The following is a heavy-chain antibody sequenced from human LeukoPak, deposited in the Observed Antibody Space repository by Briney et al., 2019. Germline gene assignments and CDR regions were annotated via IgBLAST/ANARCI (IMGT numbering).Heavy chain of an antibody. CDR3: AREKGYSDDSSGYPLFDY. Sequence: GASVKLSCNPSGYTFTSYCISWVRQAAGHGLEWMGWISAFNGKTNYAQKLQGRVTMTTDTSTRTAYIEPRSLRSDDTAVYYCAREKGYSDDSSGYPLFDYWGQGTLVTVSS. D-gene: IGHD3-22*01. CDR1: GYTFTSYC. J-gene: IGHJ4*02. V-gene: IGHV1-18*01. CDR2: ISAFNGKT.